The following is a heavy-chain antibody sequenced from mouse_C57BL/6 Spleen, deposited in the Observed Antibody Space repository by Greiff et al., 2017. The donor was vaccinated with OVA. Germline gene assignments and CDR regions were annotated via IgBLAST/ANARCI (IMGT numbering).Heavy chain of an antibody. CDR2: IYPSDSET. CDR3: ARWRGDY. Sequence: QVQLQQPGAELVRPGSSVKLSCKASGYTFTSYWMDWVQQRPGQGLEWIGNIYPSDSETHYNQKFKDKTTLTVDKSSSTAYMQLSSLPSENSAVYYSARWRGDYWGKGTTLTVSS. J-gene: IGHJ2*01. V-gene: IGHV1-61*01. CDR1: GYTFTSYW.